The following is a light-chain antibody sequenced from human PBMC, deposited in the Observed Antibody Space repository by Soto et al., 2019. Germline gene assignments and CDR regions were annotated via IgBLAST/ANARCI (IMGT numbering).Light chain of an antibody. J-gene: IGKJ1*01. CDR2: DAS. CDR1: QSVSSY. Sequence: EILLTQSPATLSLSPGERATLSCRASQSVSSYLAWYQQKPGQAPRLLIYDASNRATGIPPRFSGSGSGTDFTLTISSLEPEDFAVYYCQQRSNWTFGQGTKVDIK. V-gene: IGKV3-11*01. CDR3: QQRSNWT.